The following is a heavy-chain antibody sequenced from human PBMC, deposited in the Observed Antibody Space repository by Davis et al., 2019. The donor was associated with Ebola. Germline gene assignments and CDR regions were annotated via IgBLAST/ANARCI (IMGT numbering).Heavy chain of an antibody. CDR2: ISSASSYI. CDR3: ARGGDDWGY. D-gene: IGHD2-21*01. J-gene: IGHJ4*02. CDR1: GFILSTYS. Sequence: PGGSLRLSCAASGFILSTYSMNWVRQAPGKGLEWVSIISSASSYIRYADSVKGRFTISRDNAKNSLYLQMNSLRAEDTAVYYCARGGDDWGYWGQGTLVTVSS. V-gene: IGHV3-21*01.